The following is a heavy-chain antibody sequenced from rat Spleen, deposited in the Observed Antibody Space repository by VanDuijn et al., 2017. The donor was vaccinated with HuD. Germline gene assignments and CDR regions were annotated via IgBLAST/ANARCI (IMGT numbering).Heavy chain of an antibody. CDR1: GFNFNDHW. V-gene: IGHV5-22*01. D-gene: IGHD1-12*02. Sequence: EVKLVESGGGLVQPGRSLKLSCAASGFNFNDHWMGWVRQAPKKGLEWVASINYAGSNTYYGDSVRGRFTISRDNAKSTLYLQMNSLRSEDTATYYCARHDGRELGDYWGQGVMVTVSS. J-gene: IGHJ2*01. CDR3: ARHDGRELGDY. CDR2: INYAGSNT.